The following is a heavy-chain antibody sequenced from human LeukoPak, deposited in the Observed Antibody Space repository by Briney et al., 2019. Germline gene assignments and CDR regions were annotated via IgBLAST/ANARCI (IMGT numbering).Heavy chain of an antibody. D-gene: IGHD4-17*01. J-gene: IGHJ4*02. CDR3: ARDIPTVTNFDY. Sequence: PGGSLRLSCSASGFTFSSYAMHWVRQAPGKGLEYVSAISSNGGSTYYADSVKGRFTISRDNAKNSLYLQMNSLRAEDTAVYYCARDIPTVTNFDYWGQGTLVTVSS. CDR1: GFTFSSYA. V-gene: IGHV3-64*04. CDR2: ISSNGGST.